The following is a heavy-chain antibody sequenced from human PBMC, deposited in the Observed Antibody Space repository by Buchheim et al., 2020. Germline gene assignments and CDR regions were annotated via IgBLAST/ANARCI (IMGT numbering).Heavy chain of an antibody. CDR2: ISSSSSTI. J-gene: IGHJ6*03. V-gene: IGHV3-48*01. Sequence: EVQLVESGGGLVQPGGSLRLSCAASGFIFSSYSMNWVRQAPGKGLEWVSYISSSSSTIYYADSVKGRFTISRDNAKHSLYLQMNSLRAEDTAVYYCARGRAIAAAGSFYYYYYMDVWGKGTT. CDR1: GFIFSSYS. CDR3: ARGRAIAAAGSFYYYYYMDV. D-gene: IGHD6-13*01.